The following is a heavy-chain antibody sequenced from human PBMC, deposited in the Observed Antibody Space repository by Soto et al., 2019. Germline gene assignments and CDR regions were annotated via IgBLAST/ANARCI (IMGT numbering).Heavy chain of an antibody. V-gene: IGHV1-69*01. Sequence: QVQLVQSGAEVKKPGSSVTVSCKASGGTFSSYAISWVRQAPGQGLEWMGGIIPIFGTANYAQKFQGRVTITADESTSTAYMELSSLRSEDTAVYYCARDRLNRNYDSSGYPFDYWGQGTLVTVSS. D-gene: IGHD3-22*01. J-gene: IGHJ4*02. CDR1: GGTFSSYA. CDR3: ARDRLNRNYDSSGYPFDY. CDR2: IIPIFGTA.